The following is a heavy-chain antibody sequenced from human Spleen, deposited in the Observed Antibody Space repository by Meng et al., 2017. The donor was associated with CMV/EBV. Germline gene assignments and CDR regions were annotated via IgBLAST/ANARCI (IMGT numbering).Heavy chain of an antibody. CDR1: GGSISSGGYY. J-gene: IGHJ4*02. D-gene: IGHD6-13*01. CDR3: ARDGGAAAVDY. Sequence: SETLSLTCTVSGGSISSGGYYWSWIRQHPGRGLEWIGYIYYSGNTYYSPSLKSRVTISADTSKNQFSLKLNSVTAADTAVYYCARDGGAAAVDYWGQGTLVTVSS. CDR2: IYYSGNT. V-gene: IGHV4-31*03.